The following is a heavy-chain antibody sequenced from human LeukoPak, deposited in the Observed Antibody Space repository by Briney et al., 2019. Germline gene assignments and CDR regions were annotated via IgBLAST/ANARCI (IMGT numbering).Heavy chain of an antibody. V-gene: IGHV4-39*01. CDR2: SHYSGSN. Sequence: SETLSLTCTVSGGSISSGAYYWGWIRQPPGKGLEWIRSSHYSGSNYYNPSLKSRVTISVDTSKNQFSLSLSSVTAADTAVYYCARLSRYYDRSGYFFDDYWGQGTLATVSS. CDR3: ARLSRYYDRSGYFFDDY. CDR1: GGSISSGAYY. J-gene: IGHJ4*02. D-gene: IGHD3-22*01.